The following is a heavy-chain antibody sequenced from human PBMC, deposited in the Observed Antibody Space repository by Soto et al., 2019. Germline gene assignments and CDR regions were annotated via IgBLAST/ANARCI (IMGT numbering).Heavy chain of an antibody. CDR1: GGSISSNLFY. CDR2: IYYSGST. Sequence: QLQLQESGPGLVKPSETLSLTCTVSGGSISSNLFYWGWIRQPPGKGLEWIGSIYYSGSTYYNPSLTSRVTMSVDTSENQFSLKLSAVTAADTAVYYCARLAHGPYYMDVWGKGTTVTVSS. CDR3: ARLAHGPYYMDV. J-gene: IGHJ6*03. V-gene: IGHV4-39*01.